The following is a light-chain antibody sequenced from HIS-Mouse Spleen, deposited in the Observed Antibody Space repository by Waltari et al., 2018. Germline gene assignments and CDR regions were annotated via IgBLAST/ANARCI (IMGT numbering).Light chain of an antibody. CDR2: GKN. V-gene: IGLV3-19*01. CDR3: NSRDSSGNHVV. Sequence: SSELTQDPAVSVALGQTVRITCQGDSLRSYYASWYQQKPGQAPVLVIYGKNNRPSGIPDRSPGSSSGNTASLTITGAQAEDEADYYCNSRDSSGNHVVFGGGTKLTVL. CDR1: SLRSYY. J-gene: IGLJ2*01.